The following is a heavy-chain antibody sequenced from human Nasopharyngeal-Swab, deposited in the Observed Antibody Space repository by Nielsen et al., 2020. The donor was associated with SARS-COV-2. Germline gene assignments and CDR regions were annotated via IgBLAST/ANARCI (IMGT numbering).Heavy chain of an antibody. V-gene: IGHV3-74*01. Sequence: GESLKISCAASGFTFSNYWMHWVRQAPGKGLVWVSRIKSDGSSTSYADSVKGRFTVSRDNAKNTLYLQMNSLRAEDTAVYYCARVPYSSGWHDGRFDLWGRGTLVTVSS. CDR2: IKSDGSST. CDR1: GFTFSNYW. CDR3: ARVPYSSGWHDGRFDL. J-gene: IGHJ2*01. D-gene: IGHD6-19*01.